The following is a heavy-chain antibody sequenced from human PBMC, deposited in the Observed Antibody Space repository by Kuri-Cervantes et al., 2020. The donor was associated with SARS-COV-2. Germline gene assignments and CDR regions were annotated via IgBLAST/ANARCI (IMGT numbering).Heavy chain of an antibody. Sequence: GGSLRLSCKGSGYIFTSYWISWVRQMPGKGLEWMGRIDPSDSETNYSPSFEGHVTMSVDKSINTAYLQWGSLKASDTAMYYCATRYGHSFAYGYWGQGSLVTVSS. CDR3: ATRYGHSFAYGY. D-gene: IGHD3-16*01. J-gene: IGHJ4*02. CDR1: GYIFTSYW. V-gene: IGHV5-10-1*01. CDR2: IDPSDSET.